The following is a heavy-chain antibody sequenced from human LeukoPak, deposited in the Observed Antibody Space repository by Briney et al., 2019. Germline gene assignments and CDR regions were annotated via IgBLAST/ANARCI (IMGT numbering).Heavy chain of an antibody. J-gene: IGHJ6*02. CDR2: IYHSGST. D-gene: IGHD2-15*01. Sequence: SETLSLTCTVSGYSISSGYYWGWIRQPPGKGLEWIGSIYHSGSTYYNPSLKSRVTISVDTSKNQFSLKLSSVTAADTAVYYCAREVDCSGGSCPYGMDVWGQGTMVTVSS. CDR1: GYSISSGYY. CDR3: AREVDCSGGSCPYGMDV. V-gene: IGHV4-38-2*02.